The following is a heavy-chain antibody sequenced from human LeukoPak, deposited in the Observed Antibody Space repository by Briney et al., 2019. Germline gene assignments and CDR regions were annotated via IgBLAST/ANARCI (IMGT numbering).Heavy chain of an antibody. D-gene: IGHD3-16*01. Sequence: GGSLRLSCAASGFTFSSYSMNWVRQAPGKGLEWVSSISSSSSYIYCADSVKGRFTISRDNAKNSLYLQMNSLRAEDTAVYYCARDGRYDYVWGSYTERYFDYWGQGTLVTVSS. CDR1: GFTFSSYS. V-gene: IGHV3-21*01. CDR3: ARDGRYDYVWGSYTERYFDY. J-gene: IGHJ4*02. CDR2: ISSSSSYI.